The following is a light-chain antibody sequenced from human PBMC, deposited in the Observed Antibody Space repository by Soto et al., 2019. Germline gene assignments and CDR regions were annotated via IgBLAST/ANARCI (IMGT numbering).Light chain of an antibody. V-gene: IGLV4-69*01. CDR1: SGHSSYA. J-gene: IGLJ1*01. CDR3: QTWGTGIHYV. Sequence: QSVLNQSPSASASLGASVKLTCTLSSGHSSYAIAWHQQQPEKGPRYLMKLNSDGSHSKGDGIPDRFSGSSSGAERYLTISSLQSEDEADYYCQTWGTGIHYVFGTGTKLTVL. CDR2: LNSDGSH.